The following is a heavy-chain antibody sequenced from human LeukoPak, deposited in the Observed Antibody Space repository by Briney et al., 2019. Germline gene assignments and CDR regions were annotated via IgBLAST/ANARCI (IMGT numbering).Heavy chain of an antibody. V-gene: IGHV1-8*01. Sequence: ASVKVSCKASGYTFTSYDINWVRQATGQGLEWMGWMNPNSGDTGYAQNFQGRVTMTRDTSINTAYMELSSLRSEDRAVYYCARTPRNGYIEGYWGQGTLVTVSS. CDR2: MNPNSGDT. CDR1: GYTFTSYD. J-gene: IGHJ4*02. CDR3: ARTPRNGYIEGY. D-gene: IGHD5-24*01.